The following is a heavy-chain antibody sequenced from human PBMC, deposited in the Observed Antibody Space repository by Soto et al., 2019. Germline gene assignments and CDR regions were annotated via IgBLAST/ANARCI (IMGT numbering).Heavy chain of an antibody. V-gene: IGHV3-43*01. J-gene: IGHJ6*02. CDR3: AKDMSVAAMNDYYYYYGMDV. CDR1: GFTFDDYT. Sequence: GGSLRLSCAASGFTFDDYTMHWVRQAPGKXLEWVSLISWDGGSTYYADSVKGRFTISRDNSKNSLYLQMNSLRTEDTALYYCAKDMSVAAMNDYYYYYGMDVWGQGTTVTVSS. CDR2: ISWDGGST. D-gene: IGHD2-15*01.